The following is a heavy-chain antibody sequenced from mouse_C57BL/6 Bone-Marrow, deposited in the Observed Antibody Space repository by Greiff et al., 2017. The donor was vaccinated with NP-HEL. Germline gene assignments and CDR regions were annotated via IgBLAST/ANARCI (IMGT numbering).Heavy chain of an antibody. Sequence: VKVVESGPELVKPGASVKISCKASGYAFSSSWMNWVKQRPGKGLEWIGRIYPGDGDTNYNGKFKGKATLTADKSSSTAYMQLSSLTSEDSAVYFCARLSTTVVADYWGQGTTLTVSS. V-gene: IGHV1-82*01. CDR3: ARLSTTVVADY. CDR2: IYPGDGDT. D-gene: IGHD1-1*01. J-gene: IGHJ2*01. CDR1: GYAFSSSW.